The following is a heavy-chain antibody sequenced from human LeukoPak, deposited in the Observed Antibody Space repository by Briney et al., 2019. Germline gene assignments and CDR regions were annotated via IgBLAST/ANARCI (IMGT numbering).Heavy chain of an antibody. D-gene: IGHD6-13*01. CDR3: ARGDLYSSSWYEEYFQH. V-gene: IGHV4-59*12. Sequence: SETLSLTCTASGGSISSYYWSWIRQPPGKGLERIGYIYYSGSTNYNPSLKSRVTISVDTSKNQFSLKLSSVTAADTAVYYCARGDLYSSSWYEEYFQHWGQGTLVTVSS. J-gene: IGHJ1*01. CDR2: IYYSGST. CDR1: GGSISSYY.